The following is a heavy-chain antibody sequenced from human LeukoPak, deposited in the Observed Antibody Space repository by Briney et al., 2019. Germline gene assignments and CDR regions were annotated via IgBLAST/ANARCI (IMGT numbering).Heavy chain of an antibody. CDR3: ARIVATRPHYYYYMDV. J-gene: IGHJ6*03. V-gene: IGHV3-11*04. CDR2: ISNSGRTI. Sequence: GGSLTLSCAASGFTFSDHYMSWIRQAPGKGLEWVSYISNSGRTIYYEDSVKGRFTISRGNAENSLYLQMNSLRAEDTAVYYCARIVATRPHYYYYMDVWGKGTTVTVSS. CDR1: GFTFSDHY. D-gene: IGHD5-12*01.